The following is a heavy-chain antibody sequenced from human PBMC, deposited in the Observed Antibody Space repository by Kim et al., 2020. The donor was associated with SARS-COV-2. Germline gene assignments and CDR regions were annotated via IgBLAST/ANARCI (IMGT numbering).Heavy chain of an antibody. V-gene: IGHV4-39*01. CDR2: IYYSGST. Sequence: SETLSLTCTVSGGSISSSSYYWGWIRQPPGKGLEWIGSIYYSGSTYYNPSLKSRVTISVDTSKNQFSLKLSSVTAADTAVYYCASQGVRGVIIDPSHYGMDVWGQGTTVTVSS. J-gene: IGHJ6*02. D-gene: IGHD3-10*01. CDR3: ASQGVRGVIIDPSHYGMDV. CDR1: GGSISSSSYY.